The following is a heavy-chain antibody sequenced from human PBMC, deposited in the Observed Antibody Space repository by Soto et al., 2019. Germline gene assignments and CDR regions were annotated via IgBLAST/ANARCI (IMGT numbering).Heavy chain of an antibody. V-gene: IGHV4-59*08. D-gene: IGHD5-12*01. Sequence: PSETLSLTCAVYGGSFSGYYWSWIRQPPGKGLEWIGYIYYSGSTNYNPSLKSRVTISVDTSKNQFSLKLSSVTAADTAVYYCACGYSGYDFFGSIDYWGQGTLVTVSS. J-gene: IGHJ4*02. CDR3: ACGYSGYDFFGSIDY. CDR1: GGSFSGYY. CDR2: IYYSGST.